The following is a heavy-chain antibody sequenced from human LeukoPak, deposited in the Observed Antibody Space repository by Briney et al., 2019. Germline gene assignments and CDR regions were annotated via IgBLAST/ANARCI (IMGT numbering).Heavy chain of an antibody. J-gene: IGHJ4*02. CDR1: GGSISSYY. CDR2: IYYSGST. Sequence: PSETLSLTCTVSGGSISSYYWGWIRQPPGKGLEWIGSIYYSGSTYYNPSLKSRVTISVDTSKNQFSLKLSSVTAADTAVYYCARELGYNWNPIDYWGQGTLVTVSS. CDR3: ARELGYNWNPIDY. D-gene: IGHD1-20*01. V-gene: IGHV4-39*07.